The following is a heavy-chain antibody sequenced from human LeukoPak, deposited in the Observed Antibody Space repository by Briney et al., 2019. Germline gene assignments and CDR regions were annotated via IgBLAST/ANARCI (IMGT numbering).Heavy chain of an antibody. CDR1: GASIGSSY. V-gene: IGHV4-59*03. Sequence: PSDTLSLTCSVSGASIGSSYWSWLRQPPGKGLEWIAHIYNRDTNYNPSLQSRVTISLDTSKNQFSLKLTSVTAADTAVYYCAKNGRTWPSWGQGTLVTVSS. CDR3: AKNGRTWPS. CDR2: IYNRDT. J-gene: IGHJ5*02. D-gene: IGHD2-8*01.